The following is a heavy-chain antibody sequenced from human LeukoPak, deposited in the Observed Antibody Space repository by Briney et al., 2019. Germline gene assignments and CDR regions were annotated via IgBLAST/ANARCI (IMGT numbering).Heavy chain of an antibody. CDR2: ISYDGSNK. CDR1: GFTFSSYA. V-gene: IGHV3-30-3*01. CDR3: ARVGDILAGYHPLPLDY. Sequence: GGSLRLSCAASGFTFSSYAMHWVRQAPGKGLEWVAVISYDGSNKYYADSVKGRFTISRDNSKNTLYLQMNSLRAEDTAVYYCARVGDILAGYHPLPLDYWGQGTLVTVSS. J-gene: IGHJ4*02. D-gene: IGHD3-9*01.